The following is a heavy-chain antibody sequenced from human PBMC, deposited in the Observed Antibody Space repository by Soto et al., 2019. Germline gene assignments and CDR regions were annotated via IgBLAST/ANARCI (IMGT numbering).Heavy chain of an antibody. CDR3: ARASRRWYYYYYYMDV. CDR2: IYYSGST. V-gene: IGHV4-61*01. D-gene: IGHD4-17*01. Sequence: SETLSLTCTVSGGSIRSGSYYWSWIRQPPGKGLEWIGYIYYSGSTNYNPSLKSRVTISVDTSKNQFSLKLSSVTAADTAVYYCARASRRWYYYYYYMDVWGKGTTVTVSS. CDR1: GGSIRSGSYY. J-gene: IGHJ6*03.